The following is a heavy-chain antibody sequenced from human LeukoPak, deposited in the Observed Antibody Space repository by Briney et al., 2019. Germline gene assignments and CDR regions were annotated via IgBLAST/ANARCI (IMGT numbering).Heavy chain of an antibody. D-gene: IGHD3-9*01. CDR3: AKLTGYHPLDY. V-gene: IGHV3-30*18. J-gene: IGHJ4*02. Sequence: GGSLRLSCAASGFTFSSYGMHWVRQAPGKGLEWVAAISYDGSNKYYADSVKGRFTISRDNSKNTLYLQMNSLRAEDTAVYYCAKLTGYHPLDYWGQGTLVTVSS. CDR2: ISYDGSNK. CDR1: GFTFSSYG.